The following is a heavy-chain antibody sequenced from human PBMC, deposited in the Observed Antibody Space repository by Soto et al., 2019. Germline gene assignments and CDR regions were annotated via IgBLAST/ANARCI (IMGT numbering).Heavy chain of an antibody. CDR3: AKVVVVAARRWFDP. Sequence: GGSLRLSCAASGFPFSSYAMSWVRQAPGKGLEWVSAISGSGGSTYYADSVKGRFTISRDNSKNTLYLQMNSLRAEDKAVYYCAKVVVVAARRWFDPWGQGTLVTVSS. CDR1: GFPFSSYA. D-gene: IGHD2-15*01. J-gene: IGHJ5*02. CDR2: ISGSGGST. V-gene: IGHV3-23*01.